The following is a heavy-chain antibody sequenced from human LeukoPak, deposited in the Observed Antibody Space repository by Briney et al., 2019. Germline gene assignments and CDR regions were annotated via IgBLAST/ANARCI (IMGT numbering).Heavy chain of an antibody. D-gene: IGHD3-22*01. CDR3: AKSSTYYDCILFDY. CDR1: VGSLSSGPYF. V-gene: IGHV4-61*01. Sequence: PSETLSLTCSVSVGSLSSGPYFWSWIRQSPRKGLAWIGYIHYSGSTHYNPSLKSRVTISVDTPKNQFSLKLSSVTAADTAVYYCAKSSTYYDCILFDYWGQGTLVTVSS. J-gene: IGHJ4*02. CDR2: IHYSGST.